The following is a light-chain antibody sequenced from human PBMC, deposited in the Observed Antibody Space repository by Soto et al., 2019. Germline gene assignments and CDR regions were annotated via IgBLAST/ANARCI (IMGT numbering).Light chain of an antibody. CDR3: SSSTSSTDYV. CDR2: EVT. V-gene: IGLV2-14*01. J-gene: IGLJ1*01. CDR1: TSDFGFYNY. Sequence: QSVLTQPASVSGSPGQSITISCTGTTSDFGFYNYVSWYQHHPGKAPKLLIYEVTNRHSGVSNRFSGSKSGNTASLTISGLQADYEADYYCSSSTSSTDYVFGTGMKVNV.